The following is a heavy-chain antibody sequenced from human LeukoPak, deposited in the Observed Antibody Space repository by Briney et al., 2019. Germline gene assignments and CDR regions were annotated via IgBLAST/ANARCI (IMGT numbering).Heavy chain of an antibody. V-gene: IGHV1-18*01. D-gene: IGHD3-10*01. J-gene: IGHJ4*02. CDR2: ISVYNGNT. CDR3: ARDRWVRGVIMSSFDH. CDR1: GYTFTSYG. Sequence: ASVKVSCKASGYTFTSYGISWVRQAPGQGLEWMGWISVYNGNTNYTQKFQGRVTVTTDTSTSTAYMELRSLRSDDTAVYYCARDRWVRGVIMSSFDHWGQGTLVTVSS.